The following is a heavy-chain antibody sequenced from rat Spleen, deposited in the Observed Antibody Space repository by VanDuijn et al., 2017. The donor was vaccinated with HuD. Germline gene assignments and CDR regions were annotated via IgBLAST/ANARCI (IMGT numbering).Heavy chain of an antibody. CDR1: GFTFSNYG. CDR2: TSYEGSST. V-gene: IGHV5-29*01. Sequence: EVQLVESGGGLVQPGRSLKLSCAASGFTFSNYGMAWVRQAPTKGLEWVASTSYEGSSTYYRDSVKGRFTISRDNAKSTLYLQMDSLRFEDTATYYCARHGDNYGGFAYCGQGTLVTVSS. D-gene: IGHD1-10*01. J-gene: IGHJ3*01. CDR3: ARHGDNYGGFAY.